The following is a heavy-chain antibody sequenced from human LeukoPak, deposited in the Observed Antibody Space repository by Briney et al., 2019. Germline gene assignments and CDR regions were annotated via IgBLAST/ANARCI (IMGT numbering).Heavy chain of an antibody. CDR3: ARDRGLPRFDP. D-gene: IGHD2-21*01. CDR1: GGSISSYY. CDR2: IYTSGST. V-gene: IGHV4-4*07. Sequence: SETLSLTCTVSGGSISSYYWSWIRQPAGKGLKWIGRIYTSGSTNYNPSLKSRVTMSVDTSKNQFSLKLSSVTAADTAVYYCARDRGLPRFDPWGQGTLVTVSS. J-gene: IGHJ5*02.